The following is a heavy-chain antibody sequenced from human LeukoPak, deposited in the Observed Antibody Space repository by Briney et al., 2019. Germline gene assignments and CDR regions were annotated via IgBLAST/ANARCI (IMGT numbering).Heavy chain of an antibody. Sequence: PSETLSLTCTVSGGSISSYYWSWIRQPAGKGLEWIGRIHTSGSTNYKPSLKSRVTMSVDTSKNQFSLKLSSVTAADTAVYYCARAGYYYGGSGYYYFDYWGQGTLVTVSS. D-gene: IGHD3-22*01. V-gene: IGHV4-4*07. CDR2: IHTSGST. CDR1: GGSISSYY. J-gene: IGHJ4*02. CDR3: ARAGYYYGGSGYYYFDY.